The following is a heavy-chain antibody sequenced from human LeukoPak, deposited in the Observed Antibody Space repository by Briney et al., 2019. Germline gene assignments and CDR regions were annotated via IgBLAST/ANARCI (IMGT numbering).Heavy chain of an antibody. V-gene: IGHV4-59*08. J-gene: IGHJ4*02. CDR3: ASGPGRGGY. D-gene: IGHD3-16*01. CDR2: IYYTGRT. CDR1: GGSISTYY. Sequence: PSEPLSLTCSVSGGSISTYYWGWIRQPPGKGLEWMGYIYYTGRTNYNPSLKSRVTISIDTSKNQFSLELSSVTAADTAVYYCASGPGRGGYWGQGTLVTVSS.